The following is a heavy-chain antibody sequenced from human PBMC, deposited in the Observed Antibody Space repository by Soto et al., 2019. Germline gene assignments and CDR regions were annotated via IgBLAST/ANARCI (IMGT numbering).Heavy chain of an antibody. CDR1: GFTFSGYV. V-gene: IGHV3-23*01. CDR3: AQDSRRGSFDC. Sequence: GGSLRLSCAASGFTFSGYVMSWVRQAPGKGLEWVSTISGSGGSTYYTDSVKGRFTISRDNSKDTLYLQMNRLSAEDTAVYYCAQDSRRGSFDCRGQGARVTVSS. J-gene: IGHJ4*02. D-gene: IGHD5-12*01. CDR2: ISGSGGST.